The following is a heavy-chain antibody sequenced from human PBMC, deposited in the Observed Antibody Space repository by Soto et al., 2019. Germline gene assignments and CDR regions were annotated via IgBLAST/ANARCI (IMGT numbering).Heavy chain of an antibody. CDR3: ARHNYGSGSTYFDY. CDR2: YSGST. J-gene: IGHJ4*02. CDR1: GASISRDH. V-gene: IGHV4-59*08. Sequence: ETLSLTCSVSGASISRDHWNWIRQPPGKGLEWIGDYSGSTNYNPSLKSRVTISVDTSKNQFSLKLNSVTAADTAVYYCARHNYGSGSTYFDYWGQGTLVTVSS. D-gene: IGHD3-10*01.